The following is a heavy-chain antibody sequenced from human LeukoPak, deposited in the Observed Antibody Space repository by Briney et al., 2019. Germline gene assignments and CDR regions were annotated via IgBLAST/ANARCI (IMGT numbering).Heavy chain of an antibody. J-gene: IGHJ4*02. V-gene: IGHV3-21*01. CDR3: ARERKQLWLEGSDY. CDR2: ISSSSSYI. D-gene: IGHD5-18*01. Sequence: PGGSLRLSCAASGFTFSSYSMNWVRQAPGKGLEWVSSISSSSSYIYYADSVKGRFTISRDNAKNSLYLQMNSLRAEDTAVYYCARERKQLWLEGSDYWGQGTLVTVSS. CDR1: GFTFSSYS.